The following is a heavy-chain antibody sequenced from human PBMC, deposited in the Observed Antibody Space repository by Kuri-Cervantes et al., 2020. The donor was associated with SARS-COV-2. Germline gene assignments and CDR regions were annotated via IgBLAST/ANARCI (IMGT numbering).Heavy chain of an antibody. CDR1: GYSISSGYY. CDR2: IYHSGST. Sequence: SETLSLTCTVSGYSISSGYYWGWIRQPPGKGLEWMGSIYHSGSTYYNPSLKSRVTISVDTSKNQFSLKLSSVTAADTAVYYCARDNYDFWSGASLPGYWGQGTLVTVSS. CDR3: ARDNYDFWSGASLPGY. V-gene: IGHV4-38-2*02. J-gene: IGHJ4*02. D-gene: IGHD3-3*01.